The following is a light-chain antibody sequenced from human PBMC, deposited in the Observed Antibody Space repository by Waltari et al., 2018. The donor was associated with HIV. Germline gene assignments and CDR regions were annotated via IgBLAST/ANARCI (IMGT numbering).Light chain of an antibody. V-gene: IGLV2-23*02. Sequence: QSALTQPASVSGSPGQSITIPCTGTRSDVGGYNYVSWYQQHPGKAPKPMIYDVSKRPSGVSNRFSGSKSGNAASLTISGLQAEDEADYYCCSYAGSSTYVFGTGTKVTVL. CDR2: DVS. J-gene: IGLJ1*01. CDR3: CSYAGSSTYV. CDR1: RSDVGGYNY.